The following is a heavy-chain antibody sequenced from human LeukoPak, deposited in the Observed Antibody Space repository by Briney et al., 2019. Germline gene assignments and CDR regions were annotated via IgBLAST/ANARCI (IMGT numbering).Heavy chain of an antibody. D-gene: IGHD6-13*01. CDR2: ISYDGSNK. Sequence: PGGSLRLSCAASGFTFSSYGMHWVRQAPGKGLEWVAVISYDGSNKYYADSVKGRFTISRDNSKNTLYLQMNSLRAEDTAVYYYAKAAAGTCDYWGQGTLVTVSS. CDR1: GFTFSSYG. V-gene: IGHV3-30*18. J-gene: IGHJ4*02. CDR3: AKAAAGTCDY.